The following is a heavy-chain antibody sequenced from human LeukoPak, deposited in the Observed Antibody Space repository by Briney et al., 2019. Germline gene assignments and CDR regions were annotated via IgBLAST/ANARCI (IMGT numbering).Heavy chain of an antibody. V-gene: IGHV4-59*13. CDR3: ARSRTAMVNDAFDI. D-gene: IGHD5-18*01. CDR2: IYYSGST. Sequence: PSETLSLTCPVPGGSISSYYWSWIRQPPGKGLEWIGHIYYSGSTNYNPSLESRVTISVDTSKNQFSLKLSSVTAADTAVYYCARSRTAMVNDAFDIWGQGTMVTVSS. CDR1: GGSISSYY. J-gene: IGHJ3*02.